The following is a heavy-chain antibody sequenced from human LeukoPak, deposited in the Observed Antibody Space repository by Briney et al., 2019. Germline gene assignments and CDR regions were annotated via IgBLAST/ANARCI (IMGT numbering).Heavy chain of an antibody. CDR2: KKQDGSEK. Sequence: GGSLRLSCAASRFSFSSYWMSWVRQAPGKGLEWMANKKQDGSEKYYVDSVKGRFTISRDNAKNSLYLQMNSLRAEDTAVYYCAKPPSSLRFGYFQHWGQGTLVTVSS. J-gene: IGHJ1*01. CDR3: AKPPSSLRFGYFQH. D-gene: IGHD3-3*01. CDR1: RFSFSSYW. V-gene: IGHV3-7*01.